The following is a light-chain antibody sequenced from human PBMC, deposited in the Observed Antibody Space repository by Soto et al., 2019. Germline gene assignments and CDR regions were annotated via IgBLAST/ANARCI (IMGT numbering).Light chain of an antibody. CDR3: QQYKSWPPIT. Sequence: IQLTHSPSSLSASVVDRVTITFLASQDIAIYLAWYQQKPGEAPKLLIYAASTLYGGVPSRFSGSGSGTDYALTITSLQAEDFATYYCQQYKSWPPITFGQGTRLEIK. V-gene: IGKV1-9*01. CDR2: AAS. J-gene: IGKJ5*01. CDR1: QDIAIY.